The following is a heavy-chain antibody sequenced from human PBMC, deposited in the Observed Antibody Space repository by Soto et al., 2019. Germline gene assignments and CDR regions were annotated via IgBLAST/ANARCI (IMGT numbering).Heavy chain of an antibody. CDR3: AGVVGGYYYGMDV. CDR2: IYHSGST. CDR1: GGSISSSNW. D-gene: IGHD2-2*01. Sequence: QVQLQESGPGLVKPSGTLSLTCAVSGGSISSSNWRSWVRQPPGKGLEWIGEIYHSGSTNYNTSLKSRVPISVAKSKNQFSLKLSSVTAADTAVYYCAGVVGGYYYGMDVWGQGTTVTVSS. J-gene: IGHJ6*02. V-gene: IGHV4-4*02.